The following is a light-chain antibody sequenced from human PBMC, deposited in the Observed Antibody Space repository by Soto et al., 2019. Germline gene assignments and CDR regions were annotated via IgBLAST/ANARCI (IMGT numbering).Light chain of an antibody. CDR2: VVS. CDR1: QSLLHSNGKTY. CDR3: MKSILIPSP. Sequence: DIVMTQTPLSLSVTPGKPASISCKSSQSLLHSNGKTYVYWYLQKPGQPPHLLIYVVSTRLSGVPDRFSGSGSGTDFTLKISRVEGEVVGIYYCMKSILIPSPFGQGTKVDFK. J-gene: IGKJ1*01. V-gene: IGKV2D-29*01.